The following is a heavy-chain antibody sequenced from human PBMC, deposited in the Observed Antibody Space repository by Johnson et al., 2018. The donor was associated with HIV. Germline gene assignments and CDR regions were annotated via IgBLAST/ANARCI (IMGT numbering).Heavy chain of an antibody. J-gene: IGHJ3*02. CDR2: ISGSGGST. CDR3: AKGSTSCYNAFDI. Sequence: EVQLVESGGGVVQPGGSLRLSCAASGFTFSDHYMDWVRQAPGKGLEWVSAISGSGGSTYYADSVKGRFTISRDNSKNTLYLQMNSLRAEDTAVYYCAKGSTSCYNAFDIWGQGTMVTVSS. D-gene: IGHD2-2*02. CDR1: GFTFSDHY. V-gene: IGHV3-23*04.